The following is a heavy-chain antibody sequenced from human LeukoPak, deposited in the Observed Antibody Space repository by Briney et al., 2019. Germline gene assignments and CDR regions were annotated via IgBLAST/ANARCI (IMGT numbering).Heavy chain of an antibody. Sequence: PGGSLRLSCAASGFTVSSNYMSWVRQAPGKGLEWVSVIYSGGSTYYADSVKGRFTISRDNSKNTLYLQMNSLRAEDTAVYYCARDAYWTLYAFDIWGQGTMVTVSS. CDR3: ARDAYWTLYAFDI. V-gene: IGHV3-66*01. D-gene: IGHD2-8*01. CDR2: IYSGGST. CDR1: GFTVSSNY. J-gene: IGHJ3*02.